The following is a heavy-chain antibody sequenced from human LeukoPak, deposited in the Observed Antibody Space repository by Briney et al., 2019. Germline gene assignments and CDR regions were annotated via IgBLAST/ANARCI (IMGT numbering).Heavy chain of an antibody. CDR1: VGSISSCY. Sequence: SETLSLTCAVSVGSISSCYWICIPRPAGKGLEEIGRMYISGSTDYNPSLKRRVTMSVDTSNNQFSLNLSAVTASDTATCYFARDPQDSPDNWFAPWGEGTLVTVSS. CDR3: ARDPQDSPDNWFAP. J-gene: IGHJ5*02. V-gene: IGHV4-4*07. CDR2: MYISGST. D-gene: IGHD2-15*01.